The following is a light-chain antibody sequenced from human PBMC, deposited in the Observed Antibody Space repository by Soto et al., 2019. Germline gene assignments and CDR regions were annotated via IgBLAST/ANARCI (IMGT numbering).Light chain of an antibody. V-gene: IGKV1-5*03. CDR2: KAS. CDR1: QTISSW. CDR3: QQYENYWT. J-gene: IGKJ1*01. Sequence: DIQITQSPSTLSGSVGDRVTITCRASQTISSWLAWYQQKPGKAPKLLIYKASTLKSGVPSRFSGSGSGTEFTLTISSLQPDDFATYYCQQYENYWTFGQGTKVDIK.